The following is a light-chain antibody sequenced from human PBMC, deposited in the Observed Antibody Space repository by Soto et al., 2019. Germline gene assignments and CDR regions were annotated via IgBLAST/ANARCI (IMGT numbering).Light chain of an antibody. Sequence: DIQMTQSPSSLSASAGERATLXWRASQSISRWVAWYQQTPGRAPNLLIYDASNLESRVPTRISGSASETEFTLTSSRLPPDGFASYCCQQNNSWPLVFGGGTKV. J-gene: IGKJ4*01. CDR3: QQNNSWPLV. V-gene: IGKV1-5*01. CDR1: QSISRW. CDR2: DAS.